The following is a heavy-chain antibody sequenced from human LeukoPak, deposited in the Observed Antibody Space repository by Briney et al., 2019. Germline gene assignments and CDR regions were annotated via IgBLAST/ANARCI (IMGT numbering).Heavy chain of an antibody. CDR1: GYTFTGYY. CDR3: ARSETYYYGSGSRWYFDY. J-gene: IGHJ4*02. D-gene: IGHD3-10*01. CDR2: INPNSGGT. Sequence: ASVKVSCKASGYTFTGYYMHWVRQAPGQGLEWMGWINPNSGGTNYAQKFQGRVTMTRDTSISTAYMELSSLRSEDTAVYYCARSETYYYGSGSRWYFDYWGQGTLVTVSS. V-gene: IGHV1-2*02.